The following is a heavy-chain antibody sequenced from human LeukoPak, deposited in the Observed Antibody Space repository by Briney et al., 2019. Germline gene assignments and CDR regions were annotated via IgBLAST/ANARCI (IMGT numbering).Heavy chain of an antibody. V-gene: IGHV1-69*05. CDR2: IIPIFGTA. D-gene: IGHD4-17*01. CDR1: GGTFSSYA. J-gene: IGHJ4*02. CDR3: ARDPYGDYSREGYYFDY. Sequence: ASVKVSCKASGGTFSSYAISWVRQAPGQGLEWMGRIIPIFGTANYAQKFQGRVTITTDESTSTAYMELSSLRSEDTAAYYCARDPYGDYSREGYYFDYWGQGTLVTVSS.